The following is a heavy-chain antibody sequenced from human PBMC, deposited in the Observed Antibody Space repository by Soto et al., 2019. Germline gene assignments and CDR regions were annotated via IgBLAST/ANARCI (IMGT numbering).Heavy chain of an antibody. D-gene: IGHD5-18*01. J-gene: IGHJ5*02. CDR2: ISGPGVT. V-gene: IGHV3-53*01. Sequence: HPGGSLRLSCAASGFSVTNTYMHWVRQAPGKGLEWVSVISGPGVTYYADSVKGRIALSRDTSQNTMYLHMRNLRADDTAGYYCARAPLRYRELVSWGEGSMV. CDR1: GFSVTNTY. CDR3: ARAPLRYRELVS.